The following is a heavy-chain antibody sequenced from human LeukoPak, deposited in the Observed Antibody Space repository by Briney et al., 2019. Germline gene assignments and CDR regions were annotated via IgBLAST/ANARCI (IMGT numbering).Heavy chain of an antibody. J-gene: IGHJ6*02. D-gene: IGHD3-10*01. V-gene: IGHV3-23*01. CDR1: GFTFTSFA. CDR3: AKDRDIILMGHGMDV. Sequence: GGSLRLSCAASGFTFTSFAMTWVRQAPGKGLEWVSTIGGRGGSTDYADSVKGRFTISRDNSKNTLYLQMNNLRAEDTAVYYCAKDRDIILMGHGMDVWGQGTTVTVSS. CDR2: IGGRGGST.